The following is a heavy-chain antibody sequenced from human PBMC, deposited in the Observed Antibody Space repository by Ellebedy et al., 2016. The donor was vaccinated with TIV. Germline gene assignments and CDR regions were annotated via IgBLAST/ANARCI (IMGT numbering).Heavy chain of an antibody. J-gene: IGHJ6*02. Sequence: PGGSLSLSCKASGFTFRSFGMPWVCLSVGKGLARVADSSYVGAYAHYADSVKGRFPCSRDNSKNTLYLQMNSLSAEDTAVYFCAKDRGSRDSVYPNGMDAWGQGITVTVSS. CDR3: AKDRGSRDSVYPNGMDA. D-gene: IGHD2-8*01. CDR2: SSYVGAYA. CDR1: GFTFRSFG. V-gene: IGHV3-30*18.